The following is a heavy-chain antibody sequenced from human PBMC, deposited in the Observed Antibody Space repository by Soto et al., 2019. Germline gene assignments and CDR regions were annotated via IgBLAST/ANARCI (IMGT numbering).Heavy chain of an antibody. CDR1: GYTFSNYD. J-gene: IGHJ3*02. CDR3: ARGIKGLPPSAFDI. Sequence: ASVKVSCKASGYTFSNYDINWVRQATGQGLEWMGWLNPNTDKTGSAQKFQGRVTMTRNTSISTAYLELSGLRSDDTAVYYCARGIKGLPPSAFDIWGNGTRGTVSS. CDR2: LNPNTDKT. V-gene: IGHV1-8*01. D-gene: IGHD5-12*01.